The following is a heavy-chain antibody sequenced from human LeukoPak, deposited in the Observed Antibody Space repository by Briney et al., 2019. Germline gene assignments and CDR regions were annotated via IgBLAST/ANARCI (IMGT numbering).Heavy chain of an antibody. Sequence: SETLSLTCTVSGGSISSYYWSWIRQPPGKGLEWIGYIYYSGSTNYNPSLKSRVTISVDTSKNQFSLKLSSVTAADTAVYYCARGVRDCYNYYYYYMDVWGKGTTVTVSS. D-gene: IGHD5-24*01. J-gene: IGHJ6*03. CDR2: IYYSGST. CDR1: GGSISSYY. V-gene: IGHV4-59*01. CDR3: ARGVRDCYNYYYYYMDV.